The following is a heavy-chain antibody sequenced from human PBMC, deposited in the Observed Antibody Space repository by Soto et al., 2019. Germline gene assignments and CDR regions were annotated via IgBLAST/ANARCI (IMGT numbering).Heavy chain of an antibody. D-gene: IGHD2-2*02. J-gene: IGHJ6*02. CDR1: GGSFSGYY. Sequence: PSETLSLTXAVYGGSFSGYYWSWIRQPPGKGPEWIGEINHSGSTNYNPSLKSRVAISVDTSKNQFSLKLSSVTAADTAVYYCARREGYCSSTSCYNYGMDVWGQGTTVTVSS. CDR3: ARREGYCSSTSCYNYGMDV. CDR2: INHSGST. V-gene: IGHV4-34*01.